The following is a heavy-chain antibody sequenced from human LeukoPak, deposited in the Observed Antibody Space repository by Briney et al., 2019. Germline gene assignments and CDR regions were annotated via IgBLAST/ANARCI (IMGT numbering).Heavy chain of an antibody. CDR2: IYYTGTT. D-gene: IGHD1-1*01. CDR1: GGSISSGGYY. Sequence: SETLSLTCTVSGGSISSGGYYWSWIRQHPGEGLEWIGYIYYTGTTYYNPSLKSRLTISVDTSKNQFSLKLSPVTAADTAVYYCARSGAAWKPPTYFQDWGQGTLVTVSS. CDR3: ARSGAAWKPPTYFQD. V-gene: IGHV4-31*03. J-gene: IGHJ1*01.